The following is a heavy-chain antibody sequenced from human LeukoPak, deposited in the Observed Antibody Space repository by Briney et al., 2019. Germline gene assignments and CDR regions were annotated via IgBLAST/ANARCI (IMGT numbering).Heavy chain of an antibody. J-gene: IGHJ4*02. D-gene: IGHD6-19*01. Sequence: SQTLSLTCAISGDSVSSNSVTWNWIRQSPSIGLEWLGRTYYRSKWYNDYSESVKSRIIINPDTSKNQLSLQLNSVTPEDTAVYYCARGSRAARNGFSSYYFDYWGQGTLVTVSS. CDR1: GDSVSSNSVT. CDR3: ARGSRAARNGFSSYYFDY. CDR2: TYYRSKWYN. V-gene: IGHV6-1*01.